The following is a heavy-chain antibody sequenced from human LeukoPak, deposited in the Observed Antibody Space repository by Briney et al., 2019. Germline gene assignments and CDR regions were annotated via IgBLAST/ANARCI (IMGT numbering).Heavy chain of an antibody. CDR3: ARVLYYYDSSGFFDY. V-gene: IGHV3-23*01. J-gene: IGHJ4*02. CDR2: ISSSGGST. CDR1: GFTFSSYG. D-gene: IGHD3-22*01. Sequence: PGGSLRLSRAASGFTFSSYGMTWVRQAPGKGLEWVSAISSSGGSTYYADSVKGRFTISRDNSKNTLYLQMNSLRAEDTAVYYCARVLYYYDSSGFFDYWGQGTLVTVSS.